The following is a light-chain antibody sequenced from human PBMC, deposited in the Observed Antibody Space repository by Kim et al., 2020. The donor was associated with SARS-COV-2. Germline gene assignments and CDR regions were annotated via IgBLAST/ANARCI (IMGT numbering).Light chain of an antibody. CDR3: HQYGSSPPWT. CDR2: GSS. V-gene: IGKV3-20*01. J-gene: IGKJ1*01. Sequence: EIVLMQSPDTLSLSPGERATLSCRASPAVDSLYLAWYQQKPGQAPRLLIYGSSNRATGIPGRFSGSGSGIDFTLTISSLEPEDFAVYYCHQYGSSPPWTFGQGTKVDIK. CDR1: PAVDSLY.